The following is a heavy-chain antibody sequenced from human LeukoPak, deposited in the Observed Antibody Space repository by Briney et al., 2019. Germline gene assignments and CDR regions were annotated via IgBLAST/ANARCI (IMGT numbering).Heavy chain of an antibody. V-gene: IGHV3-23*01. J-gene: IGHJ4*02. CDR3: ALRERGAVAGNY. Sequence: GGSLRPSCAASGFTFSSYAMSWVRQAPGKGLEWVSAISGSGGSTYYADSVKGRFTISRDNSKNTLYLQMNSLRAEDTAVYYCALRERGAVAGNYWGQGTLVTVSS. CDR1: GFTFSSYA. D-gene: IGHD6-19*01. CDR2: ISGSGGST.